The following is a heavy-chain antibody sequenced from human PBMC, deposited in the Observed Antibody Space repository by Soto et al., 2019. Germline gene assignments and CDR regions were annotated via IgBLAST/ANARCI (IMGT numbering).Heavy chain of an antibody. V-gene: IGHV1-69*01. CDR2: VIPIFGTA. Sequence: QVQLVQSGAEVKKPGSSVKVSCKASGGTFSSYAISWVRQAPGQGLEWMGGVIPIFGTANYAQKFQGRVTISADESTSTAYLELSSLRSEDTAVYYCARALYGGSNWFDPWGQGTLVTVSS. J-gene: IGHJ5*02. D-gene: IGHD3-16*01. CDR1: GGTFSSYA. CDR3: ARALYGGSNWFDP.